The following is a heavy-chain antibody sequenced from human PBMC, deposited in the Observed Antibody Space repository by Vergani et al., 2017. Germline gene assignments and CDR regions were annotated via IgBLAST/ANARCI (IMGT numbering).Heavy chain of an antibody. Sequence: QVQLVQSGAEVKKPGASVKVSCKASGYTFTSYGISWVRQAPGQGLEWMGWISAYNGKTNYAQKLQGRVTMTTDTSTSTAYMELRSLRSDDTAVYYCARVNDDIWTGYYTGWFDPWGQGTLVTVSS. D-gene: IGHD3-9*01. CDR3: ARVNDDIWTGYYTGWFDP. CDR1: GYTFTSYG. V-gene: IGHV1-18*04. J-gene: IGHJ5*02. CDR2: ISAYNGKT.